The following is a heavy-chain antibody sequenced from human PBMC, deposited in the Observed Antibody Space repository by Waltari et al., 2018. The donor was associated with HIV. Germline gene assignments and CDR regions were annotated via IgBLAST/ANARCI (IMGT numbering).Heavy chain of an antibody. Sequence: ASGFTFSSYWMNWVRQAPGKGLEWVANMKEDGSEKYYLDSVKGRFTISRDNAKNSLYLQMNNLRAEDTAVYYCARDSHYYEFWSSGYLYDGMDVWGQGTTVTVSS. D-gene: IGHD3-3*01. CDR1: GFTFSSYW. CDR2: MKEDGSEK. CDR3: ARDSHYYEFWSSGYLYDGMDV. J-gene: IGHJ6*02. V-gene: IGHV3-7*01.